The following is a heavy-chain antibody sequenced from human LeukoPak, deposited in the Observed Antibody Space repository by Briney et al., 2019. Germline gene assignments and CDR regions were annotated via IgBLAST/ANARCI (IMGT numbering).Heavy chain of an antibody. CDR3: ARDKEITMVRGGYYYYGMDV. CDR2: INPNSGGT. D-gene: IGHD3-10*01. Sequence: ASVNVSCKASGYTFTGYYMHWVRQAPGQGLEWMGWINPNSGGTNYAQKFQGRVTMTRDTSISTAYMELSRLRSDDTAVYYCARDKEITMVRGGYYYYGMDVWGQGTTVTVSS. V-gene: IGHV1-2*02. CDR1: GYTFTGYY. J-gene: IGHJ6*02.